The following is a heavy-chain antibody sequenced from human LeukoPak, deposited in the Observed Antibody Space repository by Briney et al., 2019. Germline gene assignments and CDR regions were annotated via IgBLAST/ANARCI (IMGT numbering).Heavy chain of an antibody. Sequence: SETLSLTCTVSGGSISSGDYSWSWIRQPPGKGLEWIGYIYYSGSTYYNPSLKSRVTISVDTSKNQFSLKLSSVTAADTAVYYCTRSTASYYYGYYGMDVWGQGTTVTVSS. CDR3: TRSTASYYYGYYGMDV. J-gene: IGHJ6*02. V-gene: IGHV4-30-4*01. D-gene: IGHD2-21*02. CDR2: IYYSGST. CDR1: GGSISSGDYS.